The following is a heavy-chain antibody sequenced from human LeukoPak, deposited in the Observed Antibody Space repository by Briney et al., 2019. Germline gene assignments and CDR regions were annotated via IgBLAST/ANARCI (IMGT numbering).Heavy chain of an antibody. CDR2: ISGSGGST. Sequence: GGSLRLSCAASGFTFSSYAMSWVRQAPGKGLEWVSTISGSGGSTYYADSVKGRFTISRDNSKNTLYLQMNSLRAEDTAVYYCAKASLPLVGGSYYYYYMDVWGKGTTVTVSS. J-gene: IGHJ6*03. V-gene: IGHV3-23*01. CDR1: GFTFSSYA. CDR3: AKASLPLVGGSYYYYYMDV. D-gene: IGHD2-15*01.